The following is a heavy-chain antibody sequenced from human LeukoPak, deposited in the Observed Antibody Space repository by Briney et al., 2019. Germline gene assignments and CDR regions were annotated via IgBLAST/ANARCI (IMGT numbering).Heavy chain of an antibody. J-gene: IGHJ3*02. CDR3: ARGGYSSSSDAFDI. CDR2: MNPNSGNT. D-gene: IGHD6-13*01. V-gene: IGHV1-8*01. Sequence: GASVKVSCKASGYTFTSYDINWVRQATGQGLEWMGWMNPNSGNTGYAQKFQGRVTMTRDTSISTAYMELSRLRSDDTAVYYCARGGYSSSSDAFDIWGQGTMVTVSS. CDR1: GYTFTSYD.